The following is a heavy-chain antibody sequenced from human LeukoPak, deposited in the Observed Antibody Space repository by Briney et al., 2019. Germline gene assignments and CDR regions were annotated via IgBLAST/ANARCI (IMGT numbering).Heavy chain of an antibody. CDR2: ISSSSSTI. V-gene: IGHV3-48*04. Sequence: GGSLRLSCAASGFTFSSYSMNWVRQAPGKGLEWVSYISSSSSTIYYADSVKGRFTISRDNAKNSLYLQMNSLRAEDTAVYYCARGYCSGTSCPRDYWGQGTLVTVSS. D-gene: IGHD2-2*01. CDR1: GFTFSSYS. CDR3: ARGYCSGTSCPRDY. J-gene: IGHJ4*02.